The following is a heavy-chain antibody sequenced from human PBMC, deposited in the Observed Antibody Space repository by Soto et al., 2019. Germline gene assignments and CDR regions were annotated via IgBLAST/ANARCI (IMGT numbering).Heavy chain of an antibody. D-gene: IGHD6-6*01. CDR2: ISSSSSYI. Sequence: PGGSLRLSCAASGFTFSSYSMNWVRQAPGKGLEWVSSISSSSSYIYYADSVKGRFIISRDNAKNSLYLQMNSLRAEDTAVYYCARGEYSSSSGRFYFDYWGQGTLVTVSS. J-gene: IGHJ4*02. V-gene: IGHV3-21*01. CDR1: GFTFSSYS. CDR3: ARGEYSSSSGRFYFDY.